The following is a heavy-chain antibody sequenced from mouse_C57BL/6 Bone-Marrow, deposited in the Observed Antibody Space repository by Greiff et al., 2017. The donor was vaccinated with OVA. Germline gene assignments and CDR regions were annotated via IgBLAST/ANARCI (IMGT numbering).Heavy chain of an antibody. J-gene: IGHJ2*01. CDR1: GYTFTSYW. Sequence: VQLQQPGAELVRPGTSVKLSCKASGYTFTSYWMHWVKQRPGQGLEWIGVIDPSDSYTNYNQKFKGKATLTVDTSSSTAYMQLSSLTSEDSAVDYCARGGITTVVGGDYWGQGTTLTVSS. D-gene: IGHD1-1*01. V-gene: IGHV1-59*01. CDR3: ARGGITTVVGGDY. CDR2: IDPSDSYT.